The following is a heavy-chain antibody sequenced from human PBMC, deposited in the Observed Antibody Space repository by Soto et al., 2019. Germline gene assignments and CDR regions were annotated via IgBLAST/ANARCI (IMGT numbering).Heavy chain of an antibody. CDR3: GRRSWNNGMDV. J-gene: IGHJ6*02. V-gene: IGHV4-59*01. Sequence: QVQLQESGPGLVKPSETLSLTCTFPGGPITTYYWSWIRQAPGKGLEWIGYIYYGGSTNYNPSLNRRVTIAVDMSKHQFPLKLSPVTAADTAVYYCGRRSWNNGMDVWGQGTTVTVSS. CDR2: IYYGGST. D-gene: IGHD6-6*01. CDR1: GGPITTYY.